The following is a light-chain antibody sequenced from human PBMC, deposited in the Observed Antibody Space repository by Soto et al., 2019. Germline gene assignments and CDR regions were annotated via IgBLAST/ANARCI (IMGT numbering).Light chain of an antibody. V-gene: IGKV3-20*01. CDR3: QHYGYSQWT. CDR1: QTGSNSY. J-gene: IGKJ1*01. CDR2: GVY. Sequence: IVLTQSPGTLSLSPGERATLSCRASQTGSNSYLVWYQHKSGQAPRLLIYGVYTRASGIPARFSGSGSVTEFTLTITRLEPEDSAVYFCQHYGYSQWTFGQGTKVDIK.